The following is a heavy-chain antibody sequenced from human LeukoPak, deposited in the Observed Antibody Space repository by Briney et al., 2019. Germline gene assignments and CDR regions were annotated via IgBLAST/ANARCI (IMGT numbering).Heavy chain of an antibody. Sequence: SETLSLTCTVSGGSISSYYWSWIRQPPGKGLEWIGYIYYSGSTNYNPSLKSRVTISVDTSKNQFSLKLSSVTAADTAVYYCARDGGQLGLHWGQETLVTVSS. V-gene: IGHV4-59*01. CDR3: ARDGGQLGLH. J-gene: IGHJ4*02. D-gene: IGHD6-6*01. CDR1: GGSISSYY. CDR2: IYYSGST.